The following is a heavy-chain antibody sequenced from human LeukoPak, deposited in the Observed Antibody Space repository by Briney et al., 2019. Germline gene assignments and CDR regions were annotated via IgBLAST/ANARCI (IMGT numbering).Heavy chain of an antibody. V-gene: IGHV3-48*04. J-gene: IGHJ6*02. CDR3: ARSDILTGYFRLPGTYYGMDV. Sequence: PGGSLRLSCAASGFTFSSYAMSWVRQAPGKGLEWVSYISSSGSTIYYADSVKGRFTISRDNAKNSLYLQMNSLRAEDTAVYYCARSDILTGYFRLPGTYYGMDVWGQGTTVTVSS. CDR2: ISSSGSTI. D-gene: IGHD3-9*01. CDR1: GFTFSSYA.